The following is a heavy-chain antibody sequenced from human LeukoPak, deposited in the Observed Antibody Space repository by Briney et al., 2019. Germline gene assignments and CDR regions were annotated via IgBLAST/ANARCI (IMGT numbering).Heavy chain of an antibody. CDR3: ATSGGYSYGYDRSFFDY. V-gene: IGHV3-7*01. J-gene: IGHJ4*02. CDR1: GFTFSSYA. CDR2: IKQDESEK. D-gene: IGHD5-18*01. Sequence: HPGGSLRLSCAASGFTFSSYAMSWVRQAPGKGLEWAANIKQDESEKYYVDSVKGRFTISRDNAKNSLYLQMNSLRAEDTAVYYCATSGGYSYGYDRSFFDYWGQGTLVTVSS.